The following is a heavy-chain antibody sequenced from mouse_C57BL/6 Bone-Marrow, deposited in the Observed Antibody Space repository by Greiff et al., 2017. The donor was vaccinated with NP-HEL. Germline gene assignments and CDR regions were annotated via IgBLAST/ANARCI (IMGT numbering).Heavy chain of an antibody. Sequence: QVQLQQSGAELVKPGASVKISCKASGYAFSSYWMNWVKQRPGKGLEWIGQIYPGDGDTNYNGKFKGKATLTADKSSSTAYMQLSSLTSEDSAVYFCTYDYDAGSYYYAMDYWGQGTSVTVSS. CDR3: TYDYDAGSYYYAMDY. J-gene: IGHJ4*01. V-gene: IGHV1-80*01. D-gene: IGHD2-4*01. CDR2: IYPGDGDT. CDR1: GYAFSSYW.